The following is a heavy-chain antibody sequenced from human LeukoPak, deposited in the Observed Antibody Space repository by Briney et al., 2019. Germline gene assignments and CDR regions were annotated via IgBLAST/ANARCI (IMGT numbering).Heavy chain of an antibody. J-gene: IGHJ4*02. V-gene: IGHV3-48*01. CDR2: ISSGSSTI. CDR1: GFIFSNYN. CDR3: VRDTIGDWNYDRWTYDFDY. D-gene: IGHD1-7*01. Sequence: GGSLRLSCAASGFIFSNYNMNWVRQAPGKGLEWLSFISSGSSTIYYADSVKGRFTISRDNAKNSLYLQMNSLKAEDTAVYHCVRDTIGDWNYDRWTYDFDYWGQGTLVTVSS.